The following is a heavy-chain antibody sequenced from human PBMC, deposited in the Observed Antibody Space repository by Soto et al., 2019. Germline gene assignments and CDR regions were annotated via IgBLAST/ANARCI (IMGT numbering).Heavy chain of an antibody. CDR2: IWYDGSNK. V-gene: IGHV3-33*01. D-gene: IGHD3-10*01. Sequence: QVQLVESGGGVVQPGRSLRLSCAASGFTFSSYGMHWVRQAPGKGLEWVAVIWYDGSNKYYADSVKGRFTISRDNSKNTLYLKKISLRAEDTAVYYCARGALGATSYFDYWGQGTLVTVSS. J-gene: IGHJ4*02. CDR1: GFTFSSYG. CDR3: ARGALGATSYFDY.